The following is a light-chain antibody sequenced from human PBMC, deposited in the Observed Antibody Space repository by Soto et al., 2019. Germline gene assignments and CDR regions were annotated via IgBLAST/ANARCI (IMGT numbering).Light chain of an antibody. V-gene: IGKV1-5*03. Sequence: DIQMTQAPSSLSASVGDRGTITCRASQSISSWLAWYQQKPGKAPKLLIYKASSLESGVPSRFSGSGSGTEFTLTISSLQPDDFATYYCQQYNSYSQTFGGGTKVDI. CDR2: KAS. CDR3: QQYNSYSQT. J-gene: IGKJ4*01. CDR1: QSISSW.